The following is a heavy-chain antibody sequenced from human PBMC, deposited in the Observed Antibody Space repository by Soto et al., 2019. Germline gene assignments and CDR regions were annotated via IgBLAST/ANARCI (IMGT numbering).Heavy chain of an antibody. Sequence: EGQLVESGGDLVQPGGSLRLSCAASGFTFSRYSMNWVRQAPGKGLEWVSYIDSQSGTIKYTDSVRGRFTISRDNAKNSLYLQMNSLRYEDTAVYYCAKENYGSGVPGPWGQGTLVTVSS. CDR1: GFTFSRYS. V-gene: IGHV3-48*02. J-gene: IGHJ5*02. CDR2: IDSQSGTI. D-gene: IGHD3-10*01. CDR3: AKENYGSGVPGP.